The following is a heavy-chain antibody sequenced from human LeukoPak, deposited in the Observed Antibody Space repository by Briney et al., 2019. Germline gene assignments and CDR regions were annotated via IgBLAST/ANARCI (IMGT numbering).Heavy chain of an antibody. Sequence: ASVKVSCKASGYTFTSYDINWVRQAAGQGLEWMGWINPNSGNTGYAQKFQGRVTMTRNTSISTAYMGLNSLRSEDTAVYYCARGNSRRLGYCSGGSCYSAFDYWGQGTLVTVSS. J-gene: IGHJ4*02. CDR1: GYTFTSYD. V-gene: IGHV1-8*01. CDR3: ARGNSRRLGYCSGGSCYSAFDY. CDR2: INPNSGNT. D-gene: IGHD2-15*01.